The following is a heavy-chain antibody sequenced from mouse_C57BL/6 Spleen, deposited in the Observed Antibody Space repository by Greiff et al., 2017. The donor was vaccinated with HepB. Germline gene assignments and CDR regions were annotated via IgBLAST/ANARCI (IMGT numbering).Heavy chain of an antibody. CDR3: ARGSHITTVVAHWYFDV. Sequence: QVQLQQSGPELVKPGASVKITCKASGYSFTSYYIHWVKQRPGQGLEWIGWIYPGSGNTKYNEKFKGKATLTADTSSSTAYMQLSSLTSEDSAVYYCARGSHITTVVAHWYFDVWGTGTTVTVSS. CDR2: IYPGSGNT. V-gene: IGHV1-66*01. J-gene: IGHJ1*03. D-gene: IGHD1-1*01. CDR1: GYSFTSYY.